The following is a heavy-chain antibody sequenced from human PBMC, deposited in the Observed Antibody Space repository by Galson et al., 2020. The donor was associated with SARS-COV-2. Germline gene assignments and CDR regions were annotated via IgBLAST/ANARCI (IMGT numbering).Heavy chain of an antibody. CDR1: GFTFSDHY. V-gene: IGHV3-11*01. Sequence: GESLKISCAASGFTFSDHYMAWICQAPGKGLEWISYITPSGSATSYADSVKGRFTISRDNANNSLYLQMDSLRAEDAAVYYCARDTYCGGDCYKVWGAFDIWGRGTMVTVSS. CDR2: ITPSGSAT. D-gene: IGHD2-21*02. CDR3: ARDTYCGGDCYKVWGAFDI. J-gene: IGHJ3*02.